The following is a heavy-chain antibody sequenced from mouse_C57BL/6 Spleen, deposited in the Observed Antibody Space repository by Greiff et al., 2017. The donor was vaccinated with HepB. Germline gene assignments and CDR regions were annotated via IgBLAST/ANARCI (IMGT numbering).Heavy chain of an antibody. J-gene: IGHJ1*03. CDR2: ISYDGSN. CDR3: ARDWDYDGDWYFDV. V-gene: IGHV3-6*01. D-gene: IGHD2-4*01. CDR1: GYSITSGYY. Sequence: EVQLQESGPGLVKPSQSLSLTCSVTGYSITSGYYWNWIRQFPGNKLEWMGYISYDGSNNYNPSLKNRISITRDTSKNQFFLKLNSVTTEDTATYYCARDWDYDGDWYFDVWGTGTTVTVSS.